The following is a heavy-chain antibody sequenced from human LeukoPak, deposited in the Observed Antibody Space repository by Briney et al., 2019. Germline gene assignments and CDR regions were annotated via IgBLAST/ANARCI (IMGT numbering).Heavy chain of an antibody. J-gene: IGHJ3*02. CDR3: ARPDYDSSGYHDAFDI. CDR1: GYSFTSYW. D-gene: IGHD3-22*01. CDR2: IYPGDSDT. V-gene: IGHV5-51*01. Sequence: GESLKIPCKGSGYSFTSYWIGWVRQMPGKGLEWMGIIYPGDSDTRYSPSFQGQVTISADKSISTAYLQWSSLKASDTAMYYCARPDYDSSGYHDAFDIWGQGTMVTVSS.